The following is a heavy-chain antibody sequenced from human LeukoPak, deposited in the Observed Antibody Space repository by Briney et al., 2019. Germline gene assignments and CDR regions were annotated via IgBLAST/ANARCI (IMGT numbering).Heavy chain of an antibody. V-gene: IGHV3-23*01. CDR3: AREWNPSYYNYGVDV. Sequence: GGSLRLSCAASGFTFSYYAMSWVRQAPGKGLEWVSAISGSGDSTFYADSVKGRFTISRDNAKNSLYLQMNSLRDEDTAVYYCAREWNPSYYNYGVDVWGQGTTVTVSS. CDR2: ISGSGDST. D-gene: IGHD1-1*01. J-gene: IGHJ6*02. CDR1: GFTFSYYA.